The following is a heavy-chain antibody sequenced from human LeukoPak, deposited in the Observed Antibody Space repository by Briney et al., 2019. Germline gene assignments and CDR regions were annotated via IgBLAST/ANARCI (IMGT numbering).Heavy chain of an antibody. J-gene: IGHJ4*02. CDR3: AREGSY. CDR2: ISYDGSNK. CDR1: GFTFSSYA. Sequence: GRSLRLSCAASGFTFSSYAMHWFRQAPGKGLEWVAVISYDGSNKYYADSVKGRFTISRDNSKNTLYLQMNSLRAEDTAVYYCAREGSYWGQGTLVTVSS. V-gene: IGHV3-30*01.